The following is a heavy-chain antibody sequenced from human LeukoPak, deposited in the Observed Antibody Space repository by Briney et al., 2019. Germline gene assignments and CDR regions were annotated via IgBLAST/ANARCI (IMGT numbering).Heavy chain of an antibody. V-gene: IGHV1-18*01. D-gene: IGHD2-21*01. CDR3: ARDGEAYCGGDCDWYFDL. J-gene: IGHJ2*01. CDR1: GYTFVSYG. CDR2: ISTYTGNT. Sequence: ASVKVSCKASGYTFVSYGINWVRQAPGQGLEWMGWISTYTGNTNYAQRFQGRVTMTTDTSSTTAYMELGSLRSDDAAVYYCARDGEAYCGGDCDWYFDLWGRGTLVTVSS.